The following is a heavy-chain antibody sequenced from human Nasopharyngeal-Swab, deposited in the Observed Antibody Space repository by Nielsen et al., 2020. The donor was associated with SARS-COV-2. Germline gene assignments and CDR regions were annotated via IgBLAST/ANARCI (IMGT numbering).Heavy chain of an antibody. Sequence: GESLKISCAASGFTFSSYSMNWVRQAPGKGLEWVAVIPYDGSNKYYADSVKGRFTISRDNSKNTLYLQMNSLRAEDTAVYYCARTYDSSGYWVWYYYYGMDVWGQGTTVTVSS. J-gene: IGHJ6*02. CDR3: ARTYDSSGYWVWYYYYGMDV. CDR1: GFTFSSYS. CDR2: IPYDGSNK. V-gene: IGHV3-30*03. D-gene: IGHD3-22*01.